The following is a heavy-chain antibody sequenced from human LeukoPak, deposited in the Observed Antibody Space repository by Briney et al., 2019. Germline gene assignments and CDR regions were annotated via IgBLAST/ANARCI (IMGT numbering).Heavy chain of an antibody. V-gene: IGHV1-2*02. J-gene: IGHJ4*02. CDR1: GYTFTDHY. CDR3: ARGRVSMVRGVILLPFDF. D-gene: IGHD3-10*01. Sequence: ASVKVSCKASGYTFTDHYMHWVRQPPGQGLDWVGWINPDSGGTNSAQKFQGRVTMTRDTSITTAYRELSRLTSDDTAVYYCARGRVSMVRGVILLPFDFWGQGTLVTVSS. CDR2: INPDSGGT.